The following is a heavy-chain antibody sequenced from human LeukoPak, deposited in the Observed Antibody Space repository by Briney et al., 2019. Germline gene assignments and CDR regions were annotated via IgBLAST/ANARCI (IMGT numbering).Heavy chain of an antibody. CDR2: INYSGYK. CDR1: GGSFSGYY. CDR3: ARVYGPVDY. J-gene: IGHJ4*02. D-gene: IGHD2-8*01. Sequence: SETLSLTCAVYGGSFSGYYWGWIRQPPGKGLEWIGSINYSGYKYDNPSLKSRVTISGDTSKNQFSLKLSSVTAADTAVYYCARVYGPVDYWGQGTLDTVSS. V-gene: IGHV4-34*01.